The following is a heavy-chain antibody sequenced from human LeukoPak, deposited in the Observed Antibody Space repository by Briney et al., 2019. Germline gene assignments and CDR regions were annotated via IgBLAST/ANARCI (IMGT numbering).Heavy chain of an antibody. J-gene: IGHJ4*02. D-gene: IGHD1-14*01. CDR3: VRDAETAGSDY. CDR2: INPDGRTT. V-gene: IGHV3-74*01. CDR1: GLTFSTFW. Sequence: GGSLRLSCAVSGLTFSTFWMHWVRQAPGKGLVWVSHINPDGRTTTYADSVKGRFTISRDNAKNTLYLQMSSLRAEDTAVYFCVRDAETAGSDYWGQGTLVTVSS.